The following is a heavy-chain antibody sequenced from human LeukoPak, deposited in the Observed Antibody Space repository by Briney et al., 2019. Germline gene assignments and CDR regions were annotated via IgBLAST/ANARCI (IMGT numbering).Heavy chain of an antibody. J-gene: IGHJ4*02. V-gene: IGHV4-31*03. CDR3: ARDNEWLDY. Sequence: SQTLSLTCTVSGGSISGGGYYWSWIRQHPGKGLEWIGHIYYTGSTYYNPSLKSRVTISLDTSKNQFSLKLSSVTAADTAVYYCARDNEWLDYWGQGTLVTVSS. D-gene: IGHD6-19*01. CDR1: GGSISGGGYY. CDR2: IYYTGST.